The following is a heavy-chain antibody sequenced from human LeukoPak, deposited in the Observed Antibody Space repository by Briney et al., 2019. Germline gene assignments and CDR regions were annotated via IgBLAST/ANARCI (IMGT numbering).Heavy chain of an antibody. CDR3: ARAEMTTVTTGLWIPYYYGMDV. V-gene: IGHV1-2*02. D-gene: IGHD4-11*01. CDR1: GYTFTGYY. J-gene: IGHJ6*02. CDR2: INPNSGGT. Sequence: GASVKVSCKASGYTFTGYYMHWVRQAPGQGLEWMGWINPNSGGTNYAQKFQGRVTMTRDTSISTAYMELSRLRSDDTAVYYCARAEMTTVTTGLWIPYYYGMDVWGQGTTVTVSS.